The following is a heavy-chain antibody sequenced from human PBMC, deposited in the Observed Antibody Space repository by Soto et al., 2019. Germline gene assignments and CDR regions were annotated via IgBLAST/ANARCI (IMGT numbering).Heavy chain of an antibody. CDR3: ARDPPYYYDSSGYYPFDY. Sequence: SVKVSCKASGGTFSSYTISWVRQAPGQGLEWMGRIIPILGIANYAQKFQGRVTITADKSTSTAYMELSSLRSEDTAVYYCARDPPYYYDSSGYYPFDYWGQG. V-gene: IGHV1-69*04. CDR2: IIPILGIA. CDR1: GGTFSSYT. D-gene: IGHD3-22*01. J-gene: IGHJ4*02.